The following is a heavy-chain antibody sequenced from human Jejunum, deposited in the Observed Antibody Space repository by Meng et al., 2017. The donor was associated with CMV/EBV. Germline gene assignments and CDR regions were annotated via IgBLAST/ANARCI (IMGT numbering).Heavy chain of an antibody. J-gene: IGHJ4*01. CDR1: GYTFSDHY. D-gene: IGHD2-2*01. V-gene: IGHV1-2*02. Sequence: VQLGTAWAEVKKPGASVKVSCKASGYTFSDHYMHWVRQAPGQGLEWMGWINPNSGGTNYAQKFQGRVTMTSDTSIDTAYMDLSSLTSDDTAVYYCAREAYCSFTSCYAIDYWGHGTLVTVSS. CDR3: AREAYCSFTSCYAIDY. CDR2: INPNSGGT.